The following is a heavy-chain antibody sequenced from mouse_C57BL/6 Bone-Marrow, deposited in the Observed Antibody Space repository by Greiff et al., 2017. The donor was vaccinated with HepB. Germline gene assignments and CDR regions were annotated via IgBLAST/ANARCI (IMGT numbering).Heavy chain of an antibody. D-gene: IGHD3-2*02. J-gene: IGHJ3*01. CDR2: INPNYGTT. V-gene: IGHV1-39*01. Sequence: VHVKQSGPEPVKPGASVKISCKASGYSFTDYNMNWVKQSNGKSLEWIGVINPNYGTTSYNQKFKGKATLTVDQSSSTAYMQLNSLTSEDSAVYYCATLSDSSGDWGQGTLVTVSA. CDR3: ATLSDSSGD. CDR1: GYSFTDYN.